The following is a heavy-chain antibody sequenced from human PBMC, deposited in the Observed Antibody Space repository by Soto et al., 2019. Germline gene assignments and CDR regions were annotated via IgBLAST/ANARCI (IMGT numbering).Heavy chain of an antibody. D-gene: IGHD1-26*01. J-gene: IGHJ6*04. CDR3: AIPDSGSTPYSGMDA. CDR2: IYPGDSDT. Sequence: GESLKISCKGSGYSFTSYWIGWVRQMPGKGLEWMGIIYPGDSDTRYSPSFQGQVTISADKSISTAYLQWSSLKASDTAMYYCAIPDSGSTPYSGMDAWGKGTTVTVAS. V-gene: IGHV5-51*01. CDR1: GYSFTSYW.